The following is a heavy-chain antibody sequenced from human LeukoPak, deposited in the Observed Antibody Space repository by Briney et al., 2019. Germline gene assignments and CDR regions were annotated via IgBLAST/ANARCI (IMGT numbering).Heavy chain of an antibody. J-gene: IGHJ4*02. CDR1: GFTFSDHY. CDR3: ARGSGSNRPYFDY. Sequence: PGGSLRLSCVASGFTFSDHYMDWVRQAPGKGLEWVGRIRNKANSYTTYFAASAKGRLTISRDDSKSSLFLQMNSLKIEDTAVYYCARGSGSNRPYFDYWGQGTLATVSS. D-gene: IGHD3-10*01. CDR2: IRNKANSYTT. V-gene: IGHV3-72*01.